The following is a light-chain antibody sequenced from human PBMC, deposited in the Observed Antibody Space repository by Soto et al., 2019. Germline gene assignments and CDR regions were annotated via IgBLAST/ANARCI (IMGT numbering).Light chain of an antibody. CDR3: CSYSGRRFV. V-gene: IGLV2-14*01. Sequence: QSVLTQPASVSGSPGQSITISCTGTSSDVGGYSYVSWYEQFPGKAPKLIIYDVSNRPSGVSGRFSGSRSGNTASLTISGLQAEDEAEYYCCSYSGRRFVFGTGTKRTVL. CDR1: SSDVGGYSY. CDR2: DVS. J-gene: IGLJ1*01.